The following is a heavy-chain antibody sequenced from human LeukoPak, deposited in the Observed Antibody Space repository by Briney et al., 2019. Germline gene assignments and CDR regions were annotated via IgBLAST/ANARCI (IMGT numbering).Heavy chain of an antibody. J-gene: IGHJ5*02. V-gene: IGHV4-4*07. D-gene: IGHD3-16*01. CDR1: GGSISSYH. Sequence: PSETLSLTCTVSGGSISSYHWSWIRQPAGKGLEWIGRIYTSGSTNYNPPLKSRVTMSVDTSKNQFSLKLSSVTAADTAMYYCARGGTMGNANWFDPWGQGTLVTVSS. CDR2: IYTSGST. CDR3: ARGGTMGNANWFDP.